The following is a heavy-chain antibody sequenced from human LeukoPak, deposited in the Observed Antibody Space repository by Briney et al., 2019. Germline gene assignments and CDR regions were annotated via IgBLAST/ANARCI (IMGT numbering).Heavy chain of an antibody. D-gene: IGHD5-24*01. CDR2: IDHSGST. CDR3: ASFLATPYYYYMDV. Sequence: SETLSLTCTVSGGSISSYYWSWIRQPPGKGLEWIGEIDHSGSTNYNPSLKSRVTISVDTSKNQFSLKLSSVTAADTAVYYCASFLATPYYYYMDVWGKGTTVTVSS. CDR1: GGSISSYY. J-gene: IGHJ6*03. V-gene: IGHV4-34*01.